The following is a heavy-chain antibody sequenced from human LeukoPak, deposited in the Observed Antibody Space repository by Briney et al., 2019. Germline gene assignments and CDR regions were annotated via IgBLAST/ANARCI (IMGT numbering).Heavy chain of an antibody. CDR2: ISYDGSNK. CDR1: GFTFSSYA. D-gene: IGHD6-13*01. J-gene: IGHJ4*02. V-gene: IGHV3-30-3*01. CDR3: ANNYAGYSSSWYTGHGAPLDY. Sequence: SGGSLRLSCAASGFTFSSYAMHWVRQAPGKGLEWVAVISYDGSNKYYADSVKGRFTISRDNSKNTLYLQMNSLRAEDTAVYYCANNYAGYSSSWYTGHGAPLDYWGQGTLVTVSS.